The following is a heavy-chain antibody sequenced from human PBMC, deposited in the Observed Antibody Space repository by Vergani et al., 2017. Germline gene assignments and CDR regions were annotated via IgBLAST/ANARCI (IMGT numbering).Heavy chain of an antibody. CDR3: ATRNGDFVLY. CDR1: GFTFSSYA. V-gene: IGHV3-30*04. D-gene: IGHD4-17*01. Sequence: VQLVESGGGVVQPGRSLRLSCAASGFTFSSYAMHWVRQAPGKGLEWVAVISYDGSNKYYADSVKGRFTISRDNAKNSLYLQMNSLRAEDTAVYYCATRNGDFVLYWGQGTLVTVSS. J-gene: IGHJ4*02. CDR2: ISYDGSNK.